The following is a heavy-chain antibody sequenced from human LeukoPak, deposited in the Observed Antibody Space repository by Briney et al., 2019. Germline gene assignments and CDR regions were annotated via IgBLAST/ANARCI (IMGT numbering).Heavy chain of an antibody. CDR2: IYYYGSTT. D-gene: IGHD6-13*01. J-gene: IGHJ4*02. V-gene: IGHV3-33*01. Sequence: PGGSLRLSCAASGSTFSNYGMHWVRQAPGKGLDWVAVIYYYGSTTYYADSVKGRFTISRDNSMSTLYLQMNSLRAEDTAVYYCATGPQSAAAGIFDYWGQGTLVTVSS. CDR1: GSTFSNYG. CDR3: ATGPQSAAAGIFDY.